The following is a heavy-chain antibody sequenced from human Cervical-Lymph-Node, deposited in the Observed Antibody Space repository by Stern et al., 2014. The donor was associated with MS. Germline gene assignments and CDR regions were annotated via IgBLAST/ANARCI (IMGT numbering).Heavy chain of an antibody. CDR1: GFTVSRDY. D-gene: IGHD1-1*01. CDR2: ITNVGST. Sequence: EVQLGESGGGVIQPGGSLRLSCTASGFTVSRDYMTWVRQAPGKGLERVSLITNVGSTFYTDSVKGRFTISRDDSKNTVYLHMTSLRAEDTAMYYCARDTSSPERSDWWGQGTLVTVSS. CDR3: ARDTSSPERSDW. V-gene: IGHV3-53*01. J-gene: IGHJ4*02.